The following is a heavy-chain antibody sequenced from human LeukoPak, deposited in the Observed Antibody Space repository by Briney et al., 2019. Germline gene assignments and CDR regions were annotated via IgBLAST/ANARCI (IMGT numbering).Heavy chain of an antibody. CDR2: INQDGSEK. CDR1: GFTFSSYW. D-gene: IGHD6-13*01. Sequence: GGSLRLSCAASGFTFSSYWMSWVRQAPGKGLEWVANINQDGSEKYYVDSVKGRFTISRDNAKNSLYLQMNSLRAEDTAVYYCARDFRGVAAAEPYNWFDRWGQGTLVTVSS. V-gene: IGHV3-7*01. CDR3: ARDFRGVAAAEPYNWFDR. J-gene: IGHJ5*02.